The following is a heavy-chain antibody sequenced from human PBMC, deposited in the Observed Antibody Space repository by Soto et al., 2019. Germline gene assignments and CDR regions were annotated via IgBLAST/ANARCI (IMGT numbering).Heavy chain of an antibody. CDR3: EKGSIEYSASVDN. CDR2: ISARGGSL. D-gene: IGHD5-12*01. CDR1: GFSFSSYV. Sequence: EVHLLESGGGLVQPGGSLRLSCAASGFSFSSYVMVWVRQAPGKGLEWVSVISARGGSLYFADSVKGRFTISRDNSKNVLSLEMNSLRAEDTATYFCEKGSIEYSASVDNWGQGTLVVVSS. J-gene: IGHJ4*02. V-gene: IGHV3-23*01.